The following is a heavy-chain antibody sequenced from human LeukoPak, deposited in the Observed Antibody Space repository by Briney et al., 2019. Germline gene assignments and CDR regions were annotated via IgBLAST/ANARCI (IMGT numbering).Heavy chain of an antibody. Sequence: PGGSLRLSCAASGFTFSSYEMNWVRQAPGKGLEWVSYISSSGSTIYYADSVKGRFTISRDNAKNSLYLQMNSLRAEDTAVYYCARWYYYDSSGYLYWGQGTLVTVSS. CDR1: GFTFSSYE. CDR3: ARWYYYDSSGYLY. D-gene: IGHD3-22*01. CDR2: ISSSGSTI. J-gene: IGHJ4*02. V-gene: IGHV3-48*03.